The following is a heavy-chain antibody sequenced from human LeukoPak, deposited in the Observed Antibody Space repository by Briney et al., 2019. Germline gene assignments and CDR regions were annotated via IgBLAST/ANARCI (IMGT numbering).Heavy chain of an antibody. CDR2: IYTSGST. D-gene: IGHD3-3*01. J-gene: IGHJ5*02. CDR1: GGSISSYY. V-gene: IGHV4-4*07. CDR3: ARGNDFWSGYYSRGWFDP. Sequence: PWQTLSLTCTVSGGSISSYYWSWIRQPAGKGLEWIWRIYTSGSTNYNPSLQRRVPMSVDTSKHQFSLKLSSVTAAETAVYYCARGNDFWSGYYSRGWFDPWGQGTLVTVSS.